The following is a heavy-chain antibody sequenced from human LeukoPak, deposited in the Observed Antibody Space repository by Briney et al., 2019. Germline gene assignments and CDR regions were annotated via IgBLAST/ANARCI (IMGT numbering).Heavy chain of an antibody. CDR1: GDSISNYY. CDR3: ATEPMSRYYYDST. CDR2: IYYSGTT. D-gene: IGHD3-22*01. Sequence: SETLSLTCTVSGDSISNYYWSWIRQPPGKGLEWIGYIYYSGTTNYTPSLKSRVTISVDTSKTQFSLKLSSVTAADTAVYYCATEPMSRYYYDSTWGQGTLVTVSS. J-gene: IGHJ5*02. V-gene: IGHV4-59*01.